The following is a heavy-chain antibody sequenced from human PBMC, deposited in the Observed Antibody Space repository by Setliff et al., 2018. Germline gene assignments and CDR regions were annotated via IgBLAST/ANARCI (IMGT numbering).Heavy chain of an antibody. D-gene: IGHD3-10*01. V-gene: IGHV4-4*08. Sequence: SETLSLTCSVSGGSISNFYWSWIRQPPGKGLEWIGSISPGRSINYNPSLRSRVTISGDTSKNQISLNLSSGTAADTAVYYCARDRRDYIGAGSSEVDYYYYYYMDVWGKGTTVTVSS. CDR2: ISPGRSI. CDR3: ARDRRDYIGAGSSEVDYYYYYYMDV. CDR1: GGSISNFY. J-gene: IGHJ6*03.